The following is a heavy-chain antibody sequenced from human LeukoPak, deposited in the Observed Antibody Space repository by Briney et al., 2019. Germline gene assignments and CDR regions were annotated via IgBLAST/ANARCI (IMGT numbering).Heavy chain of an antibody. J-gene: IGHJ4*02. CDR2: INHSGST. CDR3: ARRNYYYGSGSPTPMDY. D-gene: IGHD3-10*01. Sequence: SETLSLTCAVYGGSFSGYYWSWIRQPPGKGLERIGEINHSGSTNYNPSLKSRVTISVDTSKNQFSLKLSSVTAADTAVYYCARRNYYYGSGSPTPMDYWGQGTLVTVSS. CDR1: GGSFSGYY. V-gene: IGHV4-34*01.